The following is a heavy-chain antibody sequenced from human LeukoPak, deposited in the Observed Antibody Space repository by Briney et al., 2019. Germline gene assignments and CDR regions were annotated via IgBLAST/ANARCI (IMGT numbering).Heavy chain of an antibody. CDR3: ARGGIAAAEALSYYYYYYGMDV. CDR1: GFTFSSYG. J-gene: IGHJ6*02. Sequence: GGSLRLSCAASGFTFSSYGMHWVRQAPGKGLEWVAVISYDGSNKYYADSVKGRFTISRDNSKNTLYLQMNSLRAEDTAVYYCARGGIAAAEALSYYYYYYGMDVWGQGTTVTVSS. CDR2: ISYDGSNK. D-gene: IGHD6-13*01. V-gene: IGHV3-30*03.